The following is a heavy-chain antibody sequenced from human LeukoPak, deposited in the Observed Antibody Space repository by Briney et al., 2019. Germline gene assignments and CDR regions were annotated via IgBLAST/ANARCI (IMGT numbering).Heavy chain of an antibody. CDR1: GYTFTSYD. CDR2: MNPNSGNT. V-gene: IGHV1-8*02. J-gene: IGHJ4*02. Sequence: ASVKVSCKASGYTFTSYDINWVRQATGQGLEWMGWMNPNSGNTGYAQKFQGRVTMTRNTSISTAYMELSSLRSEDTAVYYCARVYCSGGSCPNDYWGQGTLVTVSS. D-gene: IGHD2-15*01. CDR3: ARVYCSGGSCPNDY.